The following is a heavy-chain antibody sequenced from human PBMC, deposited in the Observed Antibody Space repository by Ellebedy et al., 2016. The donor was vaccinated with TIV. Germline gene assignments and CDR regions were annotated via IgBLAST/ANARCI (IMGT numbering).Heavy chain of an antibody. Sequence: GESLKISCAASGFTFSSYWMSWVRQAPGKGLEWVANIKQDGSEKYYVDSVKGRFTISRDNAKNSLYLQMNSLRAEDTAVYYCARDYGGLKGFDYWGQGTLVTVSS. D-gene: IGHD4-23*01. V-gene: IGHV3-7*01. CDR3: ARDYGGLKGFDY. CDR2: IKQDGSEK. J-gene: IGHJ4*02. CDR1: GFTFSSYW.